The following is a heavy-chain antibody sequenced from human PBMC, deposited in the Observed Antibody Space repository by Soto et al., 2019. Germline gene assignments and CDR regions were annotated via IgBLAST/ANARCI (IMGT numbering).Heavy chain of an antibody. Sequence: ASVKVSCKVSGGNFSSYGISWVRQAPGQGLEWMGGIVPLFGTTNYAHKSRGRVTITADESTSTAYMEVSSLRSEDTAVYYCAKASGRSWYNWFDPWGQGTLVTVSS. CDR1: GGNFSSYG. J-gene: IGHJ5*02. CDR3: AKASGRSWYNWFDP. D-gene: IGHD6-13*01. CDR2: IVPLFGTT. V-gene: IGHV1-69*13.